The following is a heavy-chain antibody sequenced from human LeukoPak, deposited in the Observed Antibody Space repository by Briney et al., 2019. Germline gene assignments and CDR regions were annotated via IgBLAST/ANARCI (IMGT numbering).Heavy chain of an antibody. D-gene: IGHD6-19*01. CDR1: GYTFTSYG. J-gene: IGHJ4*02. V-gene: IGHV1-18*01. CDR2: ISTFNGNT. CDR3: ARDYSSGWPNFDY. Sequence: ASVTVSCMASGYTFTSYGISWVRQAPGQGLEWMGWISTFNGNTNYAQKLQGRVTMTTDTSTSTAYMELRSLRSDDTAVYYCARDYSSGWPNFDYWGQGTLVTVSS.